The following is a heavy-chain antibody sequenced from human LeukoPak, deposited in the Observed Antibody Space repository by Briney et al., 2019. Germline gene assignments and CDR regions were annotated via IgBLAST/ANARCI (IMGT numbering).Heavy chain of an antibody. J-gene: IGHJ6*01. D-gene: IGHD3-16*02. CDR1: GYTFTSYY. V-gene: IGHV1-46*01. CDR3: AREFIGDYVWGSYRHTFRGMDV. CDR2: INPSGGST. Sequence: ASVKVSCKASGYTFTSYYMHWVRQAPGQGLEWMGIINPSGGSTSYAQKFQGRVTMTRDTSTSTVYMELSSLRSEDTAVYYCAREFIGDYVWGSYRHTFRGMDVWGKGPRSPSPQ.